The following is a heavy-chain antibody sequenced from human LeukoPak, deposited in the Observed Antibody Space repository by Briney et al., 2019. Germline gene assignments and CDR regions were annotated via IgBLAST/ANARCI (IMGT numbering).Heavy chain of an antibody. J-gene: IGHJ3*02. Sequence: GGSLRLSCAASGFTFSSYAMSWVRQAPGKGLEWVSAISGSGGSTYYADSVKGRFTISRDNSKNTLYLQMNSLRAEDTAVYYCARHFFGGNSGNRDAFDIWGQGTMVTVSS. V-gene: IGHV3-23*01. CDR2: ISGSGGST. CDR1: GFTFSSYA. CDR3: ARHFFGGNSGNRDAFDI. D-gene: IGHD4-23*01.